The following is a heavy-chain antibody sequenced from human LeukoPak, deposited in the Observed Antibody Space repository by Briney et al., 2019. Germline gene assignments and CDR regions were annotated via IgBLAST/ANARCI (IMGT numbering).Heavy chain of an antibody. J-gene: IGHJ4*02. Sequence: TSQTLSLTCTVSGGSISSGGYYWRWIRQPPGKGLEWIGYIYHSGSTYYNPSLKSRVTISVDRSKNQFSLKLSSVTAADTAVYYCARIVRGVIPDYWGQGTLVTVSS. CDR1: GGSISSGGYY. CDR3: ARIVRGVIPDY. V-gene: IGHV4-30-2*01. D-gene: IGHD3-10*01. CDR2: IYHSGST.